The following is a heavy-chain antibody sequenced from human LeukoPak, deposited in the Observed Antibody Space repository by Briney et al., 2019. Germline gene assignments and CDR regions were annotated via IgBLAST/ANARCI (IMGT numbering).Heavy chain of an antibody. V-gene: IGHV3-74*01. CDR1: GFTFSNYW. CDR2: INTDGSAT. CDR3: AKVRVGTAHFDY. Sequence: GGSLRLSCAASGFTFSNYWMHWVRQAPGKGLLWVSRINTDGSATSYADSVKGRFTISRDNAKNTLYLQMNSLRPEDTAVYYCAKVRVGTAHFDYWGQGTLVTVSS. J-gene: IGHJ4*02. D-gene: IGHD2-15*01.